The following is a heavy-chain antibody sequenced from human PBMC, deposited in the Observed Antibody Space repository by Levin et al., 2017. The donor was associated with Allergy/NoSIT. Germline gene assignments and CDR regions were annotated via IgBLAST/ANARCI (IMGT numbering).Heavy chain of an antibody. V-gene: IGHV4-34*01. Sequence: PSETLSLTCAVYGGSFSAYYWSWIRQPPGKGLEWIGEINHSGSTNYNPSLKSRVTISVDTSKNQFSLKLSPVTAADTAVYYCTSSRELLFGSWGQGTLVTVSS. CDR2: INHSGST. CDR3: TSSRELLFGS. D-gene: IGHD1-26*01. CDR1: GGSFSAYY. J-gene: IGHJ4*02.